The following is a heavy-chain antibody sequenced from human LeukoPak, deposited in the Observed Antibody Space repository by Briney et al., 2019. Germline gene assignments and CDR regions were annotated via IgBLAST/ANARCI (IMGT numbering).Heavy chain of an antibody. J-gene: IGHJ6*04. CDR1: GGTFSSYA. CDR3: AREMEESGYDYISTYYGMDV. CDR2: IIPILGIA. V-gene: IGHV1-69*04. Sequence: SVRVSCKASGGTFSSYAISWVRQAPGQGLEWMGRIIPILGIADYAQKFQGRVTITADKSSSTAYMELSSLRSEDTALYSCAREMEESGYDYISTYYGMDVWGKGTTVTVSS. D-gene: IGHD5-12*01.